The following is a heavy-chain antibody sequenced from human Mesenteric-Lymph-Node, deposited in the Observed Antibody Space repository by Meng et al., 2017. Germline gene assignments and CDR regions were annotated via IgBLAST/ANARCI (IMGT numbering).Heavy chain of an antibody. V-gene: IGHV3-21*01. Sequence: GESLKISCAASGFTFSSYAMAWVRQAPGKGLEWVSSISSSSSYIYYADSVKGRFTISRDNAKNSLYLQMNSLRAEDTAVYYCASNFRRFSVGSIAAAGLWGQGTLVTVSS. CDR3: ASNFRRFSVGSIAAAGL. D-gene: IGHD6-13*01. J-gene: IGHJ4*02. CDR1: GFTFSSYA. CDR2: ISSSSSYI.